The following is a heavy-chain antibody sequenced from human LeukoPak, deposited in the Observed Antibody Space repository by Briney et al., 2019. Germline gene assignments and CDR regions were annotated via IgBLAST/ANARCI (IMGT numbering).Heavy chain of an antibody. CDR2: IIPIFGTA. Sequence: SVKVSCKASGGTFSSYAISWVRQAPGQGLEWMGGIIPIFGTANYAQKFQGRVTITADKSTSTAYMELSSLRSEDTAVYYCARDHDPYSSSWSSYYFDYWGQGTLVTVSS. J-gene: IGHJ4*02. CDR1: GGTFSSYA. CDR3: ARDHDPYSSSWSSYYFDY. D-gene: IGHD6-13*01. V-gene: IGHV1-69*06.